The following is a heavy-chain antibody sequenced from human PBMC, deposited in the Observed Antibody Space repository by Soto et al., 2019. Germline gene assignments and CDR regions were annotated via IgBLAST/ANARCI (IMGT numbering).Heavy chain of an antibody. CDR1: SGSISSSNW. CDR2: IYHSGST. D-gene: IGHD3-10*01. V-gene: IGHV4-4*02. Sequence: SETLSLTCAVSSGSISSSNWLSWVRQPPGKGLEWIGEIYHSGSTNYNPPLKSRVTISVDKSKNQFSLKLSSVTAADTAVYYCARAVMVRGYNWSDPWGQGTLVTVSS. CDR3: ARAVMVRGYNWSDP. J-gene: IGHJ5*02.